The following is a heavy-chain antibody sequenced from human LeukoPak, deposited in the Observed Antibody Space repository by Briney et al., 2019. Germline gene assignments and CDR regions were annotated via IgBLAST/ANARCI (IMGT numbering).Heavy chain of an antibody. CDR2: IYTSGST. Sequence: SETLSLTCTVSGGSSNNYYWSWIRQSAGKGLEWIGRIYTSGSTNYNPSLKSRVSMSVDTSKNQFSLRLRSVTAADTAVYYCARESGYYFDTSGYTFDYWGQGILVTVSS. D-gene: IGHD3-22*01. J-gene: IGHJ4*02. CDR3: ARESGYYFDTSGYTFDY. CDR1: GGSSNNYY. V-gene: IGHV4-4*07.